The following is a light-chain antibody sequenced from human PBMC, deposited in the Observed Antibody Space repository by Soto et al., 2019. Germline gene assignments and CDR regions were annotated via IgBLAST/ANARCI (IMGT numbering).Light chain of an antibody. V-gene: IGKV3D-15*01. CDR3: QQYNKWPLT. J-gene: IGKJ1*01. CDR2: AVS. CDR1: QSVSSN. Sequence: EIMMTQSPGTLSASPGERATLSCRASQSVSSNLAWYQQKPGQAPTLLIYAVSTRATVIPAMFSGRGSGTEFTLTSSSLPSEYFAVYYCQQYNKWPLTFGQGTKVEIK.